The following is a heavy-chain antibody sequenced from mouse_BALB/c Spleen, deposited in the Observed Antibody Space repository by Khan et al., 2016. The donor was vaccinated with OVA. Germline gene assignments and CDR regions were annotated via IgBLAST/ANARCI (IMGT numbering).Heavy chain of an antibody. J-gene: IGHJ4*01. D-gene: IGHD2-14*01. CDR2: IWGGGGT. Sequence: QVQLKESGPGLVAPSQSLSITCTVSGFSLSRYNIHWVRQPPGKGLEWLGMIWGGGGTDYNSTLKSRLSIRKDNSKSQVLLKMNSLQIDDTAMYCCARAYYRYYGYYAMDYWGQGTSVTVSS. V-gene: IGHV2-6-4*01. CDR3: ARAYYRYYGYYAMDY. CDR1: GFSLSRYN.